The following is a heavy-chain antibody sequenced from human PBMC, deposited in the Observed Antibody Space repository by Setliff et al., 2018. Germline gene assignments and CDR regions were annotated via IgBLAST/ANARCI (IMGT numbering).Heavy chain of an antibody. CDR3: VRGPGPSVVVAIPFDH. V-gene: IGHV1-46*01. J-gene: IGHJ4*02. Sequence: PEASVKVSCKASGYTLTNYYMHWVRQAPGQGLEWMGIIDPSGGLTRYAQKFQGKVTMTRDTSTSTVYMEVSSLRSEDTAVYYCVRGPGPSVVVAIPFDHWGQGSLVTVSS. CDR1: GYTLTNYY. CDR2: IDPSGGLT. D-gene: IGHD5-12*01.